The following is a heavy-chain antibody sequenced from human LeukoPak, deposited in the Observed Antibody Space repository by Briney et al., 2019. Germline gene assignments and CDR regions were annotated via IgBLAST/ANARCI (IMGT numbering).Heavy chain of an antibody. Sequence: GGSLRLSCAVSGFTFDDYAMHWVRQAPGKGLEWVSGISWNSGSIGYADSVKGRFTISRDNAKNSLYLQMNSLRAEDMALYYCAKSSSTDYYYYMDVWGKGTTVTVSS. V-gene: IGHV3-9*03. D-gene: IGHD2-2*01. CDR1: GFTFDDYA. CDR2: ISWNSGSI. CDR3: AKSSSTDYYYYMDV. J-gene: IGHJ6*03.